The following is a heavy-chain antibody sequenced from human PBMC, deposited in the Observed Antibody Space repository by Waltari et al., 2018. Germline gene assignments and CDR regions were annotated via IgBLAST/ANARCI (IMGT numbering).Heavy chain of an antibody. Sequence: QITLKESGPTLVKPTQTLTLTCTFSGFSLSTSGVGVGWIRQPPGKALAWLALIYWNDDERYSPALKSRRTLTKDTSKNQVVLKRTNVDPPDPATYDCAHSVSAAPVRGASDIWGQGTMVTVAS. D-gene: IGHD6-13*01. CDR1: GFSLSTSGVG. J-gene: IGHJ3*02. CDR3: AHSVSAAPVRGASDI. CDR2: IYWNDDE. V-gene: IGHV2-5*01.